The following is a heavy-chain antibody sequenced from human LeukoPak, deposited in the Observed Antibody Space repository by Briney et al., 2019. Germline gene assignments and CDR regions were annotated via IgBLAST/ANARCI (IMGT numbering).Heavy chain of an antibody. J-gene: IGHJ4*02. CDR1: GFTFSSYA. D-gene: IGHD6-19*01. CDR2: ISSNGGST. V-gene: IGHV3-64D*06. CDR3: ARYSSGWYYY. Sequence: GGSLRLSCSASGFTFSSYAMHWVRQAPGKGLEYVSAISSNGGSTYYADSVKGRFTISRDNSKNTLYLQMSSLRAEDTAVCYCARYSSGWYYYWGQGTLVTVSS.